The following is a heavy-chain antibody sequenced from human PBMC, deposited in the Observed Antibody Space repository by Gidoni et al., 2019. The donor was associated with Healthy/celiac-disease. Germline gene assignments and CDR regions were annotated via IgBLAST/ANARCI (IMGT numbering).Heavy chain of an antibody. CDR1: GGTYSSYA. J-gene: IGHJ4*02. D-gene: IGHD6-6*01. CDR2: IIPIFGTA. V-gene: IGHV1-69*01. Sequence: QVQLVQSGAEVKRPGSSVKVSCKASGGTYSSYAISWVRQAPGQGLEWMGGIIPIFGTANYAQKFQGRVTITADESTSTAYMELSSLRSEDTAVYYCASEYSSSSAADYWGQGTLVTVSS. CDR3: ASEYSSSSAADY.